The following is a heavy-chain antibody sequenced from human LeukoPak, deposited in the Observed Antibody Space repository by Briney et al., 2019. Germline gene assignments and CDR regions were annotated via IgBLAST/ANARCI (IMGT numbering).Heavy chain of an antibody. CDR2: ISISRRDI. Sequence: PRRSLRLSCAASGVTSRSYSMNCVPHTPGKRLEWVSSISISRRDINYTDSAKGRFAISRDHAKNSRYLQMNSLRAETTAVYYCAPFNPGASVGFVYWGEGTLVTVSS. V-gene: IGHV3-21*01. CDR1: GVTSRSYS. CDR3: APFNPGASVGFVY. D-gene: IGHD1-26*01. J-gene: IGHJ4*02.